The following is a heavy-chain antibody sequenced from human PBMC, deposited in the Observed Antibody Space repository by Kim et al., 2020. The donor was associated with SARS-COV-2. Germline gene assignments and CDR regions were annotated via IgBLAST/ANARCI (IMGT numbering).Heavy chain of an antibody. CDR3: ASSPMVRGNPGAFDI. CDR2: IIPIFGTA. V-gene: IGHV1-69*06. D-gene: IGHD3-10*01. J-gene: IGHJ3*02. CDR1: GGTFSSYA. Sequence: SVKVSCKASGGTFSSYAISWARQAPGQGLEWMGGIIPIFGTANYAQKFQGRVTITADKSTSTAYMELSSLRSEDTAVYYCASSPMVRGNPGAFDIWGQGTMVTVSS.